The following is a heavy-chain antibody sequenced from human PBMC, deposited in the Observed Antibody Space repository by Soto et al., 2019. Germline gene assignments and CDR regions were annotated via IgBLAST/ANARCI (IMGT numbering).Heavy chain of an antibody. CDR1: RGTFSSYA. V-gene: IGHV1-69*13. D-gene: IGHD1-26*01. CDR2: IIPIFSTA. Sequence: SLSVSCEASRGTFSSYAISWVRQAPGQGLEWMGVIIPIFSTANYEQKYQGRVTITADESTSTAYMELSSLRSEDTAVYYCARAGVKIWELLHQRFDYWGQGTLVTVSS. CDR3: ARAGVKIWELLHQRFDY. J-gene: IGHJ4*02.